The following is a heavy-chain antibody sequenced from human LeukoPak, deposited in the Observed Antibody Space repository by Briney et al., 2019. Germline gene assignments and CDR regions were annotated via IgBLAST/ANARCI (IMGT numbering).Heavy chain of an antibody. CDR1: GGSISSYY. V-gene: IGHV4-59*01. J-gene: IGHJ6*02. Sequence: SETLSLTCTVSGGSISSYYWSWIRQPPGKGLEWIGYIYYSGSTNYNPSLKSRVTISVDTSKNQFSLKLSSVTAADTAVYYCARNSDSNPPYGMDVWGQGNPGHRLL. CDR3: ARNSDSNPPYGMDV. D-gene: IGHD3-9*01. CDR2: IYYSGST.